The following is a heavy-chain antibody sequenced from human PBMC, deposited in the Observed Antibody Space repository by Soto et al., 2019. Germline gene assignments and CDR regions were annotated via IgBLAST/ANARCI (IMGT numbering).Heavy chain of an antibody. J-gene: IGHJ6*02. Sequence: QVQLVQSGAEVKKPGSSVKVSCKASGGTFSSYAISWVRQAPGQGLEWMGGVIPIFGTANYAQKFQGRVTITADESTSTAHMELSSLSSEDTAVYYCARAVQPTYYDFWSGSHYYYYYGMDVWGQGTTVTVSS. D-gene: IGHD3-3*01. V-gene: IGHV1-69*01. CDR2: VIPIFGTA. CDR1: GGTFSSYA. CDR3: ARAVQPTYYDFWSGSHYYYYYGMDV.